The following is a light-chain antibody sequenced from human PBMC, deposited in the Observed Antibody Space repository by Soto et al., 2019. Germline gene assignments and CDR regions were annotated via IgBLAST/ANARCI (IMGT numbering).Light chain of an antibody. Sequence: MTQSPSTLSASVGDRVTITCRASQSISNRLAWYQQKPGQAPRLLIYDVSNRATGIPARFSGSGSGTEFTLTITGLQSEDFAVYYCQQYNGWPWTFGLGTKVDIK. CDR2: DVS. CDR3: QQYNGWPWT. V-gene: IGKV3D-15*01. CDR1: QSISNR. J-gene: IGKJ1*01.